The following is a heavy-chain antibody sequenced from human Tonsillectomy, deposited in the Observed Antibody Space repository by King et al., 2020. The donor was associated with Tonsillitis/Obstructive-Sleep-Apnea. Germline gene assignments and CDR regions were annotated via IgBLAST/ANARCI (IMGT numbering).Heavy chain of an antibody. Sequence: QLQESGPGLVKPSDTLSLTCTVSGGSISNSNHYWGWIRQPPGKGLAWIGSIYYSGRTYYNPSLKSRVTISVDPSKNQFSLNLNSGTAADTAIYYCARRPYYDSSNFDYWGQGTLVTVSS. D-gene: IGHD3-22*01. J-gene: IGHJ4*02. V-gene: IGHV4-39*01. CDR1: GGSISNSNHY. CDR3: ARRPYYDSSNFDY. CDR2: IYYSGRT.